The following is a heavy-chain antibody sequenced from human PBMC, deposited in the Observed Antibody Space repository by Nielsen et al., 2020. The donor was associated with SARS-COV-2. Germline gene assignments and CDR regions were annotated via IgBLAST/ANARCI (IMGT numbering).Heavy chain of an antibody. V-gene: IGHV3-66*01. CDR1: GFTVSSNY. J-gene: IGHJ6*02. D-gene: IGHD2-2*01. CDR3: ARGVVVAAPMSGEEHYYYGMDV. Sequence: GESLKISCAASGFTVSSNYMSWVRQAPGKGLEWVSVIYSGGSTYYADSVKGRFTISRDNSKNTLYLQMNSLRAEDTAVYYCARGVVVAAPMSGEEHYYYGMDVWGQGTTVTVSS. CDR2: IYSGGST.